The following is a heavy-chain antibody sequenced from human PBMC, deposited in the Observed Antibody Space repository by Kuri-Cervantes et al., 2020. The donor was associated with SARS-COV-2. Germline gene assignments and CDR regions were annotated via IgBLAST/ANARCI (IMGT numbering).Heavy chain of an antibody. V-gene: IGHV3-23*01. CDR1: GFTFYNFG. CDR3: AKGTFDI. Sequence: GRSLRLSCAASGFTFYNFGMTWVRQAPGKGLEWVSTINGGGYPTFYADSVKGRFTISRDNSKNMLYLQMSSLRAEDTAIYYCAKGTFDIWGQGTMVTVSS. CDR2: INGGGYPT. J-gene: IGHJ3*02.